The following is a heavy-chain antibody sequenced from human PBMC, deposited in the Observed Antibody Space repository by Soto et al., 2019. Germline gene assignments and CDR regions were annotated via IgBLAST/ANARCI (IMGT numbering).Heavy chain of an antibody. CDR1: GFTFSSYG. Sequence: QVQLVESGGGVVQPGRSLRLSCAASGFTFSSYGMHWVRQAPGKGLEWVAVIWYDGSNKYYADSVKGRFTISRDNSKNTLYLQMNSLRAEDTAVYYCARSYYYDSSGYYRSFSQHWGQGTLVTVSS. CDR2: IWYDGSNK. D-gene: IGHD3-22*01. V-gene: IGHV3-33*01. CDR3: ARSYYYDSSGYYRSFSQH. J-gene: IGHJ1*01.